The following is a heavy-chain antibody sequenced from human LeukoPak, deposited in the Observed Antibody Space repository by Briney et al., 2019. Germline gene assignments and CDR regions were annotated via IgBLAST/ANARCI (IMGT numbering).Heavy chain of an antibody. V-gene: IGHV3-23*01. D-gene: IGHD3-22*01. CDR1: GFTFSDYY. CDR2: ISGSGGST. CDR3: AKDSTTMIVVVCDY. Sequence: GGSLRLSCAASGFTFSDYYMSWIRQAPGKGLEWVSAISGSGGSTYYADSVKGRFTISRDNSKNTLYLQMNSLRAEDTAVYYCAKDSTTMIVVVCDYWGQGTLVTVSS. J-gene: IGHJ4*02.